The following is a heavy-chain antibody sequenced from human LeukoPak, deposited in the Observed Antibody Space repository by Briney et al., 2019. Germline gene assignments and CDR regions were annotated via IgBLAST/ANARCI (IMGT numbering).Heavy chain of an antibody. D-gene: IGHD1-26*01. Sequence: GGSLRLSCAASGFTVSSNYMSWVRQAPGKGLEWVSVIYSGGSTYYADSVKGRFTISRDNSKNTLYLQMNSLRAEDTAVYYCARVKGSYCSDYWGQGTLVTVSS. CDR3: ARVKGSYCSDY. V-gene: IGHV3-66*01. J-gene: IGHJ4*02. CDR2: IYSGGST. CDR1: GFTVSSNY.